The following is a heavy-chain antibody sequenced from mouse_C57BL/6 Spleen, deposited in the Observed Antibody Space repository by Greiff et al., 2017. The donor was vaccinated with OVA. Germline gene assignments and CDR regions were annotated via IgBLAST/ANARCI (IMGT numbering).Heavy chain of an antibody. CDR2: IHPSDRDT. V-gene: IGHV1-74*01. J-gene: IGHJ4*01. CDR1: GYTFTSYW. CDR3: AIGYDYDEYYAMDY. Sequence: QVQLQQPGAELVKPGASVKVSCKASGYTFTSYWMHWVKQRPGQGLEWIGRIHPSDRDTNYNQKFKGKATLTVDNSSSTAYMQLSSLTSEDSAVYYCAIGYDYDEYYAMDYWGQGTSVTVSA. D-gene: IGHD2-4*01.